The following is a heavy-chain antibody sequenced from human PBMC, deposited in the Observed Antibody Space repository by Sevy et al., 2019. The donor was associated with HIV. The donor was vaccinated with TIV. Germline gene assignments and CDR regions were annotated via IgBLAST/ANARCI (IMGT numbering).Heavy chain of an antibody. Sequence: GESLKISCEGSGYSFTSHWIGWVRHMPGKGLEWMGIIYPDDSETTYSPSFQGQVTFSADKAISTAYLQWSSLKASDTAMYYCATSRSGYFDSSGYYIYWGQGTMVTVSS. D-gene: IGHD3-22*01. CDR1: GYSFTSHW. CDR2: IYPDDSET. V-gene: IGHV5-51*01. J-gene: IGHJ4*02. CDR3: ATSRSGYFDSSGYYIY.